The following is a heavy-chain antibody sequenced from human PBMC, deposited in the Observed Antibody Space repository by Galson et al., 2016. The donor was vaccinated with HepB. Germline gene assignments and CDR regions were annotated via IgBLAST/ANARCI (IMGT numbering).Heavy chain of an antibody. Sequence: SLRLSCAASGFTFSLYAMSWVRQAPGKGLEWVAGVSYDGTYTMSADSVKGRFTISRDNSKNTVHLQMNSPRGEDTAVYCCARISRMWAADGQGDFDFWGRGTLVTVSS. CDR3: ARISRMWAADGQGDFDF. CDR2: VSYDGTYT. CDR1: GFTFSLYA. D-gene: IGHD6-13*01. V-gene: IGHV3-30-3*01. J-gene: IGHJ2*01.